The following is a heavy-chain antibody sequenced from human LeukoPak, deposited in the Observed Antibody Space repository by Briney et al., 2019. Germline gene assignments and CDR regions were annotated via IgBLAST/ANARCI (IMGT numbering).Heavy chain of an antibody. CDR2: ISGSGANT. Sequence: PGGSLRLSCAASGFTFSSHDMSWVRQAPGKGLEWVSAISGSGANTYYADSVKGRFTVSRDNSKNTLYLQMNSLRDEDTAVYYCAKDLAVAGDSFDYWGQGTLVTVSS. CDR3: AKDLAVAGDSFDY. CDR1: GFTFSSHD. D-gene: IGHD6-19*01. V-gene: IGHV3-23*01. J-gene: IGHJ4*02.